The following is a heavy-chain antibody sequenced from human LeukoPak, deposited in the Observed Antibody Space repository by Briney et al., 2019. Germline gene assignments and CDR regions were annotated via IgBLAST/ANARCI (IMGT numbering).Heavy chain of an antibody. V-gene: IGHV3-7*01. J-gene: IGHJ4*02. Sequence: GGSLRLSCAASGFTFSSYGMHWVRQAPGKGLEWVANIKKDGSEKYYVDAVKDRFTISRDNAKTSLYLQMNSLRAEDTAVYYCARDLSGIAGYTYGRGIDYWGQGTLVTVSS. CDR2: IKKDGSEK. D-gene: IGHD5-18*01. CDR3: ARDLSGIAGYTYGRGIDY. CDR1: GFTFSSYG.